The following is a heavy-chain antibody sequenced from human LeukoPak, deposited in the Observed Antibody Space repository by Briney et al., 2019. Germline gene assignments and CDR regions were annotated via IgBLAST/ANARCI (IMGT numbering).Heavy chain of an antibody. CDR1: GFTFGDYA. J-gene: IGHJ5*02. CDR3: TRDNPIAVAPTGWFDP. D-gene: IGHD6-19*01. V-gene: IGHV3-49*03. Sequence: GGSLRLSCTASGFTFGDYAMSWFRQAPGKGLEWVGFIRSKAYGGTTEYAASVKGSFTISRDDSKSIAYLQMNSLKTEDTAVYYCTRDNPIAVAPTGWFDPWGQGTLVTVSS. CDR2: IRSKAYGGTT.